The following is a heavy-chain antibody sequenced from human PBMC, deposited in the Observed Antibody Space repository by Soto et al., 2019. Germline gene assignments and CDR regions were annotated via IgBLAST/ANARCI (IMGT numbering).Heavy chain of an antibody. CDR1: GFTFSSYG. CDR2: ISYDGSNK. J-gene: IGHJ4*02. Sequence: GGSLRLSCAASGFTFSSYGMHWVRQAPGKGLEWVAVISYDGSNKYYADSVKGRFTISRDNSKNTLYLQMNSLRAGDTAVYYCRGELRSFDYWGQGTLVTVSS. CDR3: RGELRSFDY. V-gene: IGHV3-30*03. D-gene: IGHD1-7*01.